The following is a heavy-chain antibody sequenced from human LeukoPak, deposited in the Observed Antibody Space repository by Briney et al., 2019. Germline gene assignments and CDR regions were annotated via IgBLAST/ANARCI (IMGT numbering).Heavy chain of an antibody. J-gene: IGHJ4*02. CDR1: GFTFSSYS. Sequence: GGSLRLSCSASGFTFSSYSMNWVRQAPRKGLEWVSSISSSSSYIYYADSVKGRFTISRDNAKNSLYLQMNSLRAEDTAVYYCARDSPLGGQYYFDYWGQGTLVTVSS. D-gene: IGHD7-27*01. CDR3: ARDSPLGGQYYFDY. V-gene: IGHV3-21*01. CDR2: ISSSSSYI.